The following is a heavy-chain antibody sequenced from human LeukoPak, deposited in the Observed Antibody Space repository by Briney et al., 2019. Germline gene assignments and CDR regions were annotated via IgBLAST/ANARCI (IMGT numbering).Heavy chain of an antibody. V-gene: IGHV1-2*02. J-gene: IGHJ4*02. Sequence: GASVKVSCKASGYTFTGYYMHWVRQAPGQGLEWMGWINPNSGGTNYAQKFQGRVTMTRDTSISTAYMELSRLRSDDTAVYYWARETYGSGSYYKYWGQGTLVTVSS. CDR3: ARETYGSGSYYKY. CDR2: INPNSGGT. CDR1: GYTFTGYY. D-gene: IGHD3-10*01.